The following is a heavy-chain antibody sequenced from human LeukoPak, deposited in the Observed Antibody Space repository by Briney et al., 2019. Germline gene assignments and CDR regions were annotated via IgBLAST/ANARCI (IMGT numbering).Heavy chain of an antibody. CDR1: GFTFSSSA. CDR3: AKGYSYGYEY. V-gene: IGHV3-30*02. D-gene: IGHD5-18*01. CDR2: IRFDGTNK. Sequence: PGGSLRLSCAASGFTFSSSAMHRVRQAPGKGLEWVAFIRFDGTNKYYADSVKGRFTISRDNSKNTLYLQMNSLRAEDTAVYYCAKGYSYGYEYWGQGALVTVSS. J-gene: IGHJ4*02.